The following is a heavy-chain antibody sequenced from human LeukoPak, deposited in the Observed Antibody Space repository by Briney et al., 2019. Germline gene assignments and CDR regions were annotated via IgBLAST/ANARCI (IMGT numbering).Heavy chain of an antibody. D-gene: IGHD3-10*01. CDR2: ISGSGGGT. CDR3: AMYGSGSYYPYLDY. CDR1: GFTFSNYA. J-gene: IGHJ4*02. Sequence: GGSLRLSCAASGFTFSNYAMTWVRQAPGKGLEWVSAISGSGGGTYYADSVKGRFTISRDNSKNTLYLQMNSLRAEDTAVYYCAMYGSGSYYPYLDYWGQGTLVTVSS. V-gene: IGHV3-23*01.